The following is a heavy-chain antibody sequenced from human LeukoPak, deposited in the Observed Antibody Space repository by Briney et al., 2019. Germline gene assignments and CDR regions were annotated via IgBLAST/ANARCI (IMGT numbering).Heavy chain of an antibody. D-gene: IGHD2-21*02. CDR2: ISYDGSNK. CDR1: GFTFSSYS. CDR3: ARDREAYCGGDCSHFDY. Sequence: PGGSLRLSCAASGFTFSSYSMNWVRQAPGKGLEWVAVISYDGSNKYYADSVKGRFTISRDNSKNTLYLQMNSLRAEDTAVYYCARDREAYCGGDCSHFDYWGQGTLVTVSS. J-gene: IGHJ4*02. V-gene: IGHV3-30*03.